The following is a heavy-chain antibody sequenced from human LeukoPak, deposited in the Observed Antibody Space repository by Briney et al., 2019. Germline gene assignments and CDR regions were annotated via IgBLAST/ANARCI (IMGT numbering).Heavy chain of an antibody. CDR1: GFTFSTYA. CDR2: VSNSGGGT. D-gene: IGHD2-2*01. J-gene: IGHJ6*02. Sequence: GGSLRLSCAASGFTFSTYAMSWVRQAPGKGLEWVSSVSNSGGGTYYADSVKGRFTISRDNSKNTLYLQMNSLRAEDTALYHCAKRYCSNTSCRGPYYYYGMDVWGQGTTVTVSS. CDR3: AKRYCSNTSCRGPYYYYGMDV. V-gene: IGHV3-23*01.